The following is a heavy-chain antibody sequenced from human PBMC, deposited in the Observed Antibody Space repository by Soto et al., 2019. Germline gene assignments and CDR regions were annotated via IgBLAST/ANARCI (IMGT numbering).Heavy chain of an antibody. CDR1: GGSISSGGYY. V-gene: IGHV4-31*03. D-gene: IGHD2-15*01. CDR2: IYYSGST. CDR3: ARGGIVVVVAARDAFDI. J-gene: IGHJ3*02. Sequence: QVQLQESGPGLVKPSQTLSLTCTVSGGSISSGGYYWSWIRQHPGKGLEWIGYIYYSGSTYYNPSPNSRVTISVGTAKNQFSLKLSSVTAADTAVYYCARGGIVVVVAARDAFDIWGQGTMVTVSS.